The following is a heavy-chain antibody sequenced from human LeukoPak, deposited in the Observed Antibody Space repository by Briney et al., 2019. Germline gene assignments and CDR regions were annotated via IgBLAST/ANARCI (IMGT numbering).Heavy chain of an antibody. CDR1: GFTVSSTY. Sequence: GGSLRLSCAASGFTVSSTYMNWVRQAPGKGLECVSVIYSGDSTYYADSVKGRFTISRDNSKNTLYLQMNSLRAEDTAVYYCAIKGSSGWPYYFDYWGQGTLVTVSS. V-gene: IGHV3-53*01. J-gene: IGHJ4*02. CDR2: IYSGDST. D-gene: IGHD6-19*01. CDR3: AIKGSSGWPYYFDY.